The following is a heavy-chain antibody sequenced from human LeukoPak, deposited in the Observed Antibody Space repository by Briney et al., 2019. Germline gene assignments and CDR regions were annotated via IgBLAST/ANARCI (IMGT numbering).Heavy chain of an antibody. CDR2: LYVGDSDT. J-gene: IGHJ3*02. Sequence: AGESLKISCKGIGYGFTSHWIGWVRQMPGKGLEWMGLLYVGDSDTRYSPSFQGPVTISADKSISTAYLQWSSLKASDTAMYYCARRRPEYNFNAGGVLDIWGQGTMVTVSS. V-gene: IGHV5-51*01. D-gene: IGHD1-20*01. CDR1: GYGFTSHW. CDR3: ARRRPEYNFNAGGVLDI.